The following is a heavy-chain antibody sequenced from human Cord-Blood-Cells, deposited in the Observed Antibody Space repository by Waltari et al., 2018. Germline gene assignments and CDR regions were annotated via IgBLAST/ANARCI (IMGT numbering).Heavy chain of an antibody. CDR3: ARHRAGLWPT. CDR1: GGSISSSRYY. Sequence: QLQLQESGPGLVKPSETLSLTRTVPGGSISSSRYYWGWIRQPPGKGLEWIGSIYYSGSTYYNPSLKSRVTISVDTSKNQFSLKLSSVTAADTAVYYCARHRAGLWPTWGQGTLVTVSS. J-gene: IGHJ4*02. D-gene: IGHD5-18*01. V-gene: IGHV4-39*01. CDR2: IYYSGST.